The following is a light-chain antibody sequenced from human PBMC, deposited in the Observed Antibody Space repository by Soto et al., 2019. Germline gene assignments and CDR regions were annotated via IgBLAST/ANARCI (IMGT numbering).Light chain of an antibody. V-gene: IGLV2-14*01. CDR2: EVS. CDR1: CSDVGGYIY. CDR3: SSYTSSSSRV. Sequence: LAQPASVSGYPGQAITISCTGTCSDVGGYIYVSWYQQHPGKAPKLMIYEVSNRPSGVSNRFSGSKSGNTASLTISGLQAEDEADYYCSSYTSSSSRVFGTGTKVTVL. J-gene: IGLJ1*01.